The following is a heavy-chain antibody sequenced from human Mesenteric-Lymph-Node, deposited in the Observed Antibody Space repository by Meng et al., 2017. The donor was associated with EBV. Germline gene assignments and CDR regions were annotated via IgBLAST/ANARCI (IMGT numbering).Heavy chain of an antibody. CDR3: SNLPYNY. D-gene: IGHD5-24*01. CDR1: GLIVNIYA. V-gene: IGHV3-23*01. Sequence: VQLLGSGVGLVRPGGALGLSLGAFGLIVNIYAMNWVRQAPGVGRGWCSGISCSGGTTYYAASVKGRFSIFIDNSGNTVFLQMNSLRVEDTAVYYCSNLPYNYWGQGTLVTVSS. J-gene: IGHJ4*02. CDR2: ISCSGGTT.